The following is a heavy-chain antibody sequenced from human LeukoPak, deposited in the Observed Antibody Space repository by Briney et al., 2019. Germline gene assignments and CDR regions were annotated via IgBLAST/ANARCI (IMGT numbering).Heavy chain of an antibody. D-gene: IGHD3-9*01. Sequence: GGSLRLSCAASGFTFSSYGMSWVRQAPGKGLEWVSAISGSGGSTYYADSVKGRFTISRDNSKNTLYLQMNSLRAEDTAVYYCAKQAYYDILTGYFQSHYFDYWGQGTLVTVSS. CDR2: ISGSGGST. J-gene: IGHJ4*02. V-gene: IGHV3-23*01. CDR1: GFTFSSYG. CDR3: AKQAYYDILTGYFQSHYFDY.